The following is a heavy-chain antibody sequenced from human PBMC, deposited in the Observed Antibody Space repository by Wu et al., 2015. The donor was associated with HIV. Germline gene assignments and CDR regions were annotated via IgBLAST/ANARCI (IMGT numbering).Heavy chain of an antibody. CDR3: ARVGCSSTSCHYYYYYMDV. D-gene: IGHD2-2*01. CDR1: GGTFSSYA. Sequence: QVQLVQSGAEVKKPGSSVKVSCKASGGTFSSYAISWVRQAPGQGLEWMGGIIPIFGTANYAQKFQGRVTITADESTSTAYMEVSSLRSEDTAVYYCARVGCSSTSCHYYYYYMDVWGKGTTVTVSS. CDR2: IIPIFGTA. J-gene: IGHJ6*03. V-gene: IGHV1-69*12.